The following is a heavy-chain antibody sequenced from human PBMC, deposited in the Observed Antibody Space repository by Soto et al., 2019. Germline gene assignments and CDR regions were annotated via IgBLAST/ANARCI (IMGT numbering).Heavy chain of an antibody. J-gene: IGHJ4*02. D-gene: IGHD3-3*01. Sequence: GESLKISCKGSGYNFAGYWIAWVRRMPVKGLELMGIIYPSDSDTRYRPSFQGQVTISADKSISSAYLQWSSLRASDTAMYYCARGGVSTRTFDYWGQGTPVTVSS. CDR3: ARGGVSTRTFDY. CDR1: GYNFAGYW. CDR2: IYPSDSDT. V-gene: IGHV5-51*01.